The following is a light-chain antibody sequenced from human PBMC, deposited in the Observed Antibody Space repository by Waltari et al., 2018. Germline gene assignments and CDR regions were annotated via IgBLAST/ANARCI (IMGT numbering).Light chain of an antibody. CDR3: QQYDISPLT. CDR2: GAS. CDR1: QTFRNTY. J-gene: IGKJ4*01. Sequence: IVLTQSSGALSLSPRARATLSCRASQTFRNTYLDWYQQKPGKAPTLLIYGASSRATGLPDRFSGSGSGTDFSLTISSLEPEDFAVYYCQQYDISPLTFGGGTKVEIK. V-gene: IGKV3-20*01.